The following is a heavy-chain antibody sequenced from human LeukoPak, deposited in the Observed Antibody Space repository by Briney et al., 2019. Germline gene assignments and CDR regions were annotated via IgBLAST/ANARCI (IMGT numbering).Heavy chain of an antibody. Sequence: ASVKVSCKASGYTFTGYYMHWVRQAPGQGLEWVGWINPNSGGTNYAQKFQGRVTMTRDTSISTAYMELSRLRSDDTAVYYCARVLYGYVSSGYPFDYWGQGTLVTVSS. J-gene: IGHJ4*02. D-gene: IGHD3-22*01. CDR2: INPNSGGT. CDR1: GYTFTGYY. CDR3: ARVLYGYVSSGYPFDY. V-gene: IGHV1-2*02.